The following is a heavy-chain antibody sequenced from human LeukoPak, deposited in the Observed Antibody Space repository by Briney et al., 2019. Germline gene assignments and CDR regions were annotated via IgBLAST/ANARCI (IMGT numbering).Heavy chain of an antibody. CDR1: GFTFVNHA. J-gene: IGHJ5*02. Sequence: GGSLRLSCAASGFTFVNHALSWVRQAPGKGLEWVAGISGSGDRTYYADSVKARFTISRDNSKNTLYLQINGLRAEDTAIYYCAKDRYSQNHGCFDPWGQGTQVTVSS. D-gene: IGHD1-14*01. CDR2: ISGSGDRT. CDR3: AKDRYSQNHGCFDP. V-gene: IGHV3-23*01.